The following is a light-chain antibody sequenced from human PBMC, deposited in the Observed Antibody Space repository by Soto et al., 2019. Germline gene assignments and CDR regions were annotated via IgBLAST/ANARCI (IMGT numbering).Light chain of an antibody. V-gene: IGKV1-5*03. CDR3: QQYSTYFSLT. CDR2: KST. CDR1: QTISTW. J-gene: IGKJ4*01. Sequence: DILMTQSPSTLSASVGDRVTITCRASQTISTWVAWYQHKPGKAPKLLIYKSTSLESGVPSRFSGSGSGTEFTLTINGLQPDDFASYYCQQYSTYFSLTFRGGTKVDIK.